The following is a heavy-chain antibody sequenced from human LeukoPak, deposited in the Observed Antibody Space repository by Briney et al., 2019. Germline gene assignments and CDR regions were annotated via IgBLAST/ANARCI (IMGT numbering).Heavy chain of an antibody. CDR3: ARDTRPETGGFLNWFDP. V-gene: IGHV1-18*01. D-gene: IGHD6-6*01. Sequence: ASVKVSCKASGYTFTSYGISWVRQAPGQGLEWMGWISAYNGNTNYAQKLQGRVTMTTDTSTSTAYMELRSLRSDDTAVYYCARDTRPETGGFLNWFDPWGQGTLVTVSS. CDR1: GYTFTSYG. J-gene: IGHJ5*02. CDR2: ISAYNGNT.